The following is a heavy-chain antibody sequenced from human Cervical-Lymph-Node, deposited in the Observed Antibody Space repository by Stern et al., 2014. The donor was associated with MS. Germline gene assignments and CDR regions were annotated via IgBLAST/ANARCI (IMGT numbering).Heavy chain of an antibody. CDR2: IYPGVSDI. CDR1: GYKFTSYW. D-gene: IGHD1-26*01. V-gene: IGHV5-51*01. Sequence: EVQLEESGAEGKQPGESLKISCKGSGYKFTSYWIAWVRQMPGKGLEWMGIIYPGVSDIQYCPSFQGQVTISADKSISTAYLQWSSLKASDTAMYYCARRATTDFDNWGQGTLVTVSS. CDR3: ARRATTDFDN. J-gene: IGHJ4*02.